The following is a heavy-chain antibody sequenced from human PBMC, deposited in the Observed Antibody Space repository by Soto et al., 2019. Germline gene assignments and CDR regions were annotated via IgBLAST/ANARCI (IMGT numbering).Heavy chain of an antibody. CDR1: GFTFSNYA. V-gene: IGHV3-23*01. CDR2: ISGSGGRS. D-gene: IGHD3-16*01. Sequence: EVQLLDSVGGLVQPGGSLRLSCAASGFTFSNYAMTWVRQGPGKGLEWVSGISGSGGRSYYADSVKGRFTISRDNSKSGLYLQMNSLRAEDTAVYYCAKAYFVWSSEQPYYFDYWGQGTLVTVSS. CDR3: AKAYFVWSSEQPYYFDY. J-gene: IGHJ4*02.